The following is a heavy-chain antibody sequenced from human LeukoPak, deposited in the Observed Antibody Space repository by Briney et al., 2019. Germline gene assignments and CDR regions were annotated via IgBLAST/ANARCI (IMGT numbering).Heavy chain of an antibody. Sequence: SETLSLTCAVYGGSFSGYYWSWIRQPPGKGLEWIGEINHSGSTNYNPSLKSRVTISVDTSKNQFSLKLSSVTAADTAVYYCARVLAESSVTNWFDPWGQGTLVTVSS. D-gene: IGHD5-18*01. CDR2: INHSGST. CDR3: ARVLAESSVTNWFDP. V-gene: IGHV4-34*01. CDR1: GGSFSGYY. J-gene: IGHJ5*02.